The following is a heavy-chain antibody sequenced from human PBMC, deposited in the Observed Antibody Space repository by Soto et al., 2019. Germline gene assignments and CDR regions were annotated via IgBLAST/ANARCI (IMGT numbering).Heavy chain of an antibody. V-gene: IGHV4-59*01. CDR3: ARVLPAAPWDYYYGMDA. CDR1: GGSISSYY. CDR2: IYYSGST. J-gene: IGHJ6*02. Sequence: SETLSLTCTVSGGSISSYYWSWIRQPPGKGLEWIGYIYYSGSTNYNPSLKGRVTISVDTSKNQFSLKLSSVTAADTAVYYCARVLPAAPWDYYYGMDAWGQGTTVT. D-gene: IGHD2-2*01.